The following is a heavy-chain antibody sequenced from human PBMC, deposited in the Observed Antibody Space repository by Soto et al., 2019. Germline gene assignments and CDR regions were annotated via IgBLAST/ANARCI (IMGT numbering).Heavy chain of an antibody. D-gene: IGHD6-19*01. CDR2: MNPNSGNT. J-gene: IGHJ5*02. Sequence: QVQLVQSGAEVKKPGASVKVSCKASGYTFTSYDINWVRQATGQGLEWMGWMNPNSGNTGYAQKFQGRVTLTMKTSISTSYMELSSLRSEKTAGYYCARVRVIYRGSGWYVPQLWFDPWGQGTLVTVSS. V-gene: IGHV1-8*01. CDR3: ARVRVIYRGSGWYVPQLWFDP. CDR1: GYTFTSYD.